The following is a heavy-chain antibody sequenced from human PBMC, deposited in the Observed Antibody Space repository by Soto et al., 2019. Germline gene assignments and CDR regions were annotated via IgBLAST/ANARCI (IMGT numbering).Heavy chain of an antibody. V-gene: IGHV3-30-3*01. J-gene: IGHJ4*02. Sequence: QVQLVESGGGVVQPGRSLRLSCAASGFTFSNYAMHWVRQAPGKGLEWVAVISYDGSNKYYADSVKGRFTISRDNSSNTLYLQMNSLSAEDTAVYYCARDQVGDIDYWGQGTLVTVSS. CDR3: ARDQVGDIDY. CDR2: ISYDGSNK. CDR1: GFTFSNYA. D-gene: IGHD3-16*01.